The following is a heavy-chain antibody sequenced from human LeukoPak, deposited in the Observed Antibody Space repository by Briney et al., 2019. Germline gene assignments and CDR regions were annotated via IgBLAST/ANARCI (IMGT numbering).Heavy chain of an antibody. CDR1: EFTFNIYA. J-gene: IGHJ4*02. Sequence: PGGSLRLSCAASEFTFNIYAMSWVHQAPGKGLEWVSAISGSGASTYYADAVKGRFTTSRDNSKNTLYLQMNSLRAEDTAIYYCARDDMYRNNGYYFDSWGQGTLVTVSS. D-gene: IGHD1-26*01. CDR2: ISGSGAST. CDR3: ARDDMYRNNGYYFDS. V-gene: IGHV3-23*01.